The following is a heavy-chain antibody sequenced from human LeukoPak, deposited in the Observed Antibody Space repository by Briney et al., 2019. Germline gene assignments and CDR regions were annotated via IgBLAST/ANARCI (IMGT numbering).Heavy chain of an antibody. CDR2: IRSRSHGATT. D-gene: IGHD3-10*01. Sequence: PGGSLRLSCAASGFTFGDYAINWVRQAPGKGLEWVGFIRSRSHGATTDYAASVRARFAISRDDSKNTAYLQMYSLETEDTGVYYCLRYYFGNNWFDPWGQGTLVTVSS. CDR3: LRYYFGNNWFDP. J-gene: IGHJ5*02. V-gene: IGHV3-49*04. CDR1: GFTFGDYA.